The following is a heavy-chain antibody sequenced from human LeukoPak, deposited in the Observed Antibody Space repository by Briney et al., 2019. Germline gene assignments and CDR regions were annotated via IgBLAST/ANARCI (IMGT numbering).Heavy chain of an antibody. CDR3: AKSHSVVYRGYFDY. CDR2: INDSGEST. J-gene: IGHJ4*02. CDR1: RFSFSTYA. Sequence: PGGSLRLSCAASRFSFSTYAMSWVRQAPGKGLEWVSTINDSGESTYYADSVKGQFTISRDNSNNTVYLQMNSLRVEDTAVYYCAKSHSVVYRGYFDYWGQGTLVTVSS. V-gene: IGHV3-23*01. D-gene: IGHD2-2*01.